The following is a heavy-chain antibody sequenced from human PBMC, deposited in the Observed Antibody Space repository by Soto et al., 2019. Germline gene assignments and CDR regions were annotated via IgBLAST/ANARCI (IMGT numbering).Heavy chain of an antibody. CDR1: GGSISSYY. J-gene: IGHJ4*02. CDR3: ARVTMGDSSGYFDS. D-gene: IGHD3-22*01. CDR2: IYYSGST. Sequence: QVQLQESGPGLVKPSETLSLTCTVSGGSISSYYWSWIRQPPGKGLEWIGYIYYSGSTNYNPSLKSRVTLSVDTSKNQFSLKLSSVTAADTAVYYCARVTMGDSSGYFDSWGQGTLVTVSS. V-gene: IGHV4-59*01.